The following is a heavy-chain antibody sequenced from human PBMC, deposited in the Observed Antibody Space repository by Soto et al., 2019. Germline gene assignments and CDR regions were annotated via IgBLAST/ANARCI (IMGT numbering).Heavy chain of an antibody. Sequence: ETLSLSCAVYHGSCSGYCCSLCRHPPGKGLEWIGEINHSGSTNYNPSLKSRVTISVDTSKNQFSLKLSSVTAADTAVYYCARGYWDHYYSHGMDVCVEG. CDR3: ARGYWDHYYSHGMDV. CDR1: HGSCSGYC. V-gene: IGHV4-34*01. CDR2: INHSGST. J-gene: IGHJ6*02. D-gene: IGHD1-26*01.